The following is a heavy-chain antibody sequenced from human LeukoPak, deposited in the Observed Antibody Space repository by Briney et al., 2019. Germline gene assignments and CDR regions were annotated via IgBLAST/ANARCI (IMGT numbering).Heavy chain of an antibody. V-gene: IGHV4-39*01. Sequence: ASETLSLTCTVSGGSISSSNYYWGWIRQPPGKGLEWIGSIYYSGSTYYNPSLKSRVTISVDTSKNQFSLKLSSVTAADTAVYYCARRLYCSSTSCSTIYYMDVWGKGTTVTVSS. CDR1: GGSISSSNYY. J-gene: IGHJ6*03. D-gene: IGHD2-2*01. CDR2: IYYSGST. CDR3: ARRLYCSSTSCSTIYYMDV.